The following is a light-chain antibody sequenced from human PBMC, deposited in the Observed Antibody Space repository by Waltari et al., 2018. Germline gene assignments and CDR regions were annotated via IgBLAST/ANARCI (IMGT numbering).Light chain of an antibody. CDR2: DTS. CDR1: QSVRSY. J-gene: IGKJ4*01. Sequence: EIVLTQSPATLSLSPGERSTLPCRASQSVRSYLAWYQQTPGPAPRLLIYDTSNRASGIPARFSGSGSGTDFSLSISSLEPEDFAVYYCQQRHNWPLTFGGGTKVEIK. CDR3: QQRHNWPLT. V-gene: IGKV3-11*01.